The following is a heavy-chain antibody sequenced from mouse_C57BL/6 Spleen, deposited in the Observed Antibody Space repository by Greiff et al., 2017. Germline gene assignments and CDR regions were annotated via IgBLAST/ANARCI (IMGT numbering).Heavy chain of an antibody. CDR2: IYPGDGDT. D-gene: IGHD2-2*01. CDR1: GYAFSSSW. CDR3: ARCGYDDFDY. V-gene: IGHV1-82*01. J-gene: IGHJ2*01. Sequence: QVQLQQSGPELVKPGASVKISCKASGYAFSSSWMNWVKQRPGKGLEWIGRIYPGDGDTNYNGKFKGKATLTADKSSSTAYMQLSSLTSEDSAVYFCARCGYDDFDYWGQGTTLTVSS.